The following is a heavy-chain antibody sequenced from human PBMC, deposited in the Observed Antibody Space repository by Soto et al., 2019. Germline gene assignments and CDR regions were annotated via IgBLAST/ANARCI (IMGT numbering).Heavy chain of an antibody. CDR3: ARLQAGDWNYYYYYMDV. CDR2: IYYSGST. Sequence: TSETLSLTCTVSGGSISSYYWSWIRQPPGKGLEWIGYIYYSGSTNYNPSLKSRVTISVDTSKNQFSRKLSSVTAADTAVYYCARLQAGDWNYYYYYMDVWGKGTTVTVSS. J-gene: IGHJ6*03. CDR1: GGSISSYY. V-gene: IGHV4-59*08. D-gene: IGHD1-1*01.